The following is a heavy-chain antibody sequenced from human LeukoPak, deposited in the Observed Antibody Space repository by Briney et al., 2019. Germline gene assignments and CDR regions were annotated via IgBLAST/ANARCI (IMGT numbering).Heavy chain of an antibody. D-gene: IGHD3-22*01. J-gene: IGHJ6*03. V-gene: IGHV1-69*05. Sequence: SVKVSCKASGGTFSSYAISWVRQAPGQGLEWLGGISPIFGTANYAQKFQGRVTITTDESTSTAYMELSSLRSEDTAVYYCARASYYYDSSGYSQGGYYYYYMDVWGKGTTVTVSS. CDR3: ARASYYYDSSGYSQGGYYYYYMDV. CDR1: GGTFSSYA. CDR2: ISPIFGTA.